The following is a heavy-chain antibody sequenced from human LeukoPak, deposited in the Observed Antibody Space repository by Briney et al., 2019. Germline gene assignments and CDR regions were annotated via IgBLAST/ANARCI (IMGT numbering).Heavy chain of an antibody. CDR3: ARNYDFWSGYYWDYYDYMDV. Sequence: GGSLRLSCAASGFTFSSYAMSWVRQAPGKGLEWVSAISGSGGSTYYADSVKGRFTISRDNSKNTLYLQMNSLRAEDTAVYYCARNYDFWSGYYWDYYDYMDVWGKGTTVTVSS. J-gene: IGHJ6*03. CDR2: ISGSGGST. D-gene: IGHD3-3*01. CDR1: GFTFSSYA. V-gene: IGHV3-23*01.